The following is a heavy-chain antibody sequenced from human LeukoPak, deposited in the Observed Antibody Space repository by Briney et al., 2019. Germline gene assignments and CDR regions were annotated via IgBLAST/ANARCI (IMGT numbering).Heavy chain of an antibody. CDR3: ARGAEGGTSMRNRYYYYYMDV. D-gene: IGHD2-2*01. J-gene: IGHJ6*03. CDR1: GYSFSNYG. Sequence: GASVKASCKASGYSFSNYGLNWVRQVPGQGLEWMGRIAAYSGNTNYAHKFQGRVTMTTDTSTNTAYLELKTLTSDDTAIYYCARGAEGGTSMRNRYYYYYMDVWGKGITVTVSS. CDR2: IAAYSGNT. V-gene: IGHV1-18*01.